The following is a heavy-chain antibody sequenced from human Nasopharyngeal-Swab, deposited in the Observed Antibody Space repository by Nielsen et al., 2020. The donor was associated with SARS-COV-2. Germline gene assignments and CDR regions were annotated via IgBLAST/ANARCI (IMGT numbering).Heavy chain of an antibody. D-gene: IGHD1-14*01. CDR2: INPHSGDT. J-gene: IGHJ4*02. CDR1: GYTFTDYY. V-gene: IGHV1-2*06. Sequence: ASVKVSCKASGYTFTDYYMHWVRQAPGEGLEYMGRINPHSGDTTFAQKFQGRVTVTRDTSINTAYMELSSLRFDDTAVYYCARDDGDVPGMTGSGPPGGYWGQGTLVTVSS. CDR3: ARDDGDVPGMTGSGPPGGY.